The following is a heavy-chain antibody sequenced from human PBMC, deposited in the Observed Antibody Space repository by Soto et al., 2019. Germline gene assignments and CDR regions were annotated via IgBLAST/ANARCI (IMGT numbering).Heavy chain of an antibody. J-gene: IGHJ6*03. CDR3: ARQYGDFWSGSHYFYMDV. CDR2: IDYSGTT. CDR1: GGSVTSSPFH. V-gene: IGHV4-39*01. Sequence: SETLSLTCAVSGGSVTSSPFHGGWIRQPPGKGLEWIGSIDYSGTTYYNPSLKSRVTISVDTSRKQYSLKLNSVTAADTAVYYCARQYGDFWSGSHYFYMDVWGKGTTVTVSS. D-gene: IGHD3-3*01.